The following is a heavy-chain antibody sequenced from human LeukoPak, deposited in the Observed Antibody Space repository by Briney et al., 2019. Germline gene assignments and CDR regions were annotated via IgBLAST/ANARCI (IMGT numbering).Heavy chain of an antibody. CDR2: ISGSGGGT. D-gene: IGHD4-17*01. CDR3: AKDMTTVTKILDS. Sequence: GGSLRLSCAASGFTFSSYVMSWVRQAPGKGLEWVAVISGSGGGTNYADSVKGRFTISRDNSKNTLYLQMNSLRVEDTAVYYCAKDMTTVTKILDSWGQGTLVTVSS. J-gene: IGHJ4*02. CDR1: GFTFSSYV. V-gene: IGHV3-23*01.